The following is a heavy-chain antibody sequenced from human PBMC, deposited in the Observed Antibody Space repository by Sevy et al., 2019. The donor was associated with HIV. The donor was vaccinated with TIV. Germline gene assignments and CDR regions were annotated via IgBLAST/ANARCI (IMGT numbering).Heavy chain of an antibody. J-gene: IGHJ3*02. Sequence: ASVKVSCKASGDTFNTYAIVWVREAPGQGLEWMGGIVPKFGTANYAQKFQGKVTMTADESTSTAYMELISLRSEDTAVYYCARRGITIFGVLTFDIWGQGTTVTVSS. CDR2: IVPKFGTA. CDR3: ARRGITIFGVLTFDI. CDR1: GDTFNTYA. D-gene: IGHD3-3*01. V-gene: IGHV1-69*13.